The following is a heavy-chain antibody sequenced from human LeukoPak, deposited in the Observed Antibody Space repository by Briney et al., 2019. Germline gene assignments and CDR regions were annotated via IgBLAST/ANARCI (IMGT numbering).Heavy chain of an antibody. CDR2: IYTSGST. CDR1: GGSISSYY. D-gene: IGHD3-16*01. CDR3: ARGGLGGTSPWSYYYYGMDV. Sequence: SETLSLTCTVSGGSISSYYWSWIRQPAGKGLGWIGRIYTSGSTNYNPSLKSRVTMSVDTSKTQFSLKLSSVTAADTAGYYCARGGLGGTSPWSYYYYGMDVWGQGTTVTVSS. V-gene: IGHV4-4*07. J-gene: IGHJ6*02.